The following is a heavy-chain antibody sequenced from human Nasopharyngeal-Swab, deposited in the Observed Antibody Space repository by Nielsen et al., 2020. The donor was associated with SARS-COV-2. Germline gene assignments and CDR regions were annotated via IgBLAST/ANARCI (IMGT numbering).Heavy chain of an antibody. J-gene: IGHJ6*02. D-gene: IGHD3-16*01. Sequence: ASVKVSCKASGYTFTGYYMHWVRQAPGQGLEWMGRINPNSGGTNYAQKFQGRVAMTRDTSISTAYMELSSLRSEDTAVYYCARDYDYVWGSYPDYYYGMDVWGQGTTVTVSS. CDR3: ARDYDYVWGSYPDYYYGMDV. CDR2: INPNSGGT. CDR1: GYTFTGYY. V-gene: IGHV1-2*06.